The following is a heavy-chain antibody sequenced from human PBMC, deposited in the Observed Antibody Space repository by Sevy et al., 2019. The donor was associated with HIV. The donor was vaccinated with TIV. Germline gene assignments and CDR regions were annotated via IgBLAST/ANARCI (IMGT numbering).Heavy chain of an antibody. V-gene: IGHV3-30*18. Sequence: GGSLRLSCAASGFNFSSYAMHWVRQAPGKGLEWVAVISYAGSSKYYGDSVKGRFAISRDNSKNTLFLQIDSLRAEDTAVYYCAKESGSYYDFWSGHDAFDIWGQGTMVIVSS. J-gene: IGHJ3*02. CDR1: GFNFSSYA. D-gene: IGHD3-3*01. CDR2: ISYAGSSK. CDR3: AKESGSYYDFWSGHDAFDI.